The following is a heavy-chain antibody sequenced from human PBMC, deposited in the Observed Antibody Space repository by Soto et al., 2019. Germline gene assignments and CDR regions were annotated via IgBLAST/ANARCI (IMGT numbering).Heavy chain of an antibody. CDR3: AKDSAPYDYVWVPHY. J-gene: IGHJ4*02. CDR2: ISSSSSTI. D-gene: IGHD3-16*01. CDR1: GFTFSSYS. V-gene: IGHV3-48*01. Sequence: PGGSLRLSCAASGFTFSSYSMNWVRQAPGKGLEWVSYISSSSSTIYYADSVKGRFTISRDNSKNTLYLQMNSLRAEDTAVYYCAKDSAPYDYVWVPHYWGQGTLVTVSS.